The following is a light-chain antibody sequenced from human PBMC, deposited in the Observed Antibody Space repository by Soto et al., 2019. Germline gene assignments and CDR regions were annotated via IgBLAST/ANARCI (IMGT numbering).Light chain of an antibody. CDR1: QGIFYN. V-gene: IGKV3-20*01. CDR3: QQYGSSPWT. CDR2: DAS. Sequence: EILLTQSPATLSLSPGERATLSCRASQGIFYNLAWFQQRPGQAPRILIYDASSRATGIPDRFSGIWSGTDCTLPLSRLEPEDFEVYYCQQYGSSPWTFGQGTKVDIK. J-gene: IGKJ1*01.